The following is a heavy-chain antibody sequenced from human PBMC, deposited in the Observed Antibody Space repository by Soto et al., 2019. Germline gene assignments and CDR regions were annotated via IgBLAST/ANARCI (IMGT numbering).Heavy chain of an antibody. Sequence: PSETLSLTCTVSGGSISSCGYYWSWIRQHPGKGLEWIGYIYYSGSTYYNPPLKSRVTISVDTSKNQFSPKLSSVTAADTAVYYCARGYSGYERFDYWGQGTLVT. CDR3: ARGYSGYERFDY. V-gene: IGHV4-31*03. CDR1: GGSISSCGYY. J-gene: IGHJ4*02. D-gene: IGHD5-12*01. CDR2: IYYSGST.